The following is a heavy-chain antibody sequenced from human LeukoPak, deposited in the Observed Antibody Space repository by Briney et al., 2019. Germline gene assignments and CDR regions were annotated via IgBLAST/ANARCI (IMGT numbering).Heavy chain of an antibody. Sequence: GGSLRLSCAASGFTFSSYAMSWVRQAPGKGLEWVSAISGSGGSTYYADSVKGRFTISRDNSKNTLYLQMNSLRAEDTAVYYCARDNDSTMVRGVTDYYYYMDVWGKGTTVTVSS. CDR3: ARDNDSTMVRGVTDYYYYMDV. D-gene: IGHD3-10*01. CDR2: ISGSGGST. CDR1: GFTFSSYA. J-gene: IGHJ6*03. V-gene: IGHV3-23*01.